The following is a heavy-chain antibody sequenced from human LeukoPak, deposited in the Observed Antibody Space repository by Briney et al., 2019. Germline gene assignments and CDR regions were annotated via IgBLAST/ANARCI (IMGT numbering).Heavy chain of an antibody. J-gene: IGHJ6*03. CDR1: GGSISSSNYY. CDR2: IYYSGST. V-gene: IGHV4-61*05. CDR3: ASLRRIPISHVGYYMDV. D-gene: IGHD1-26*01. Sequence: PSETLSLTCTVSGGSISSSNYYWGWIRQPPGKGLEWIGYIYYSGSTNYNPSLKSRVTISVDTSKNQFSLKLSSVTAAGTAVYYCASLRRIPISHVGYYMDVWGKGTTVTVSS.